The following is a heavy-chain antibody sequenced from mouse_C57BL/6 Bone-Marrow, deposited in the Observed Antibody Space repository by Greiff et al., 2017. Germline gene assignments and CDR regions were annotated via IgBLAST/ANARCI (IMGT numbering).Heavy chain of an antibody. CDR2: INPGSGGT. V-gene: IGHV1-54*01. CDR3: AREGCYGSSYWYCDV. CDR1: GYAFTNYL. Sequence: QVQLKQSGAELVRPGTSVKVSCKASGYAFTNYLIEWVKQRPGQGLEWIGVINPGSGGTNYNEKFKGKATLTADKSSSTAYMQLSSRTSEDSAVYVCAREGCYGSSYWYCDVWGTGTTVTVSS. D-gene: IGHD1-1*01. J-gene: IGHJ1*03.